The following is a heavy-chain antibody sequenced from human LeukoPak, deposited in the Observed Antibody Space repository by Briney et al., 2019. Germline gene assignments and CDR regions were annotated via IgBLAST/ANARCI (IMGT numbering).Heavy chain of an antibody. CDR2: VDPEDGET. V-gene: IGHV1-69-2*01. J-gene: IGHJ4*02. CDR1: GYTFTDYY. CDR3: ATDDHSSSLV. D-gene: IGHD6-13*01. Sequence: ASVKVSCEVSGYTFTDYYMHWVQQAPGKGLEWMGLVDPEDGETIYAEKFQGRVTITADTSTDTAYMELSSLRSEDTAVYYCATDDHSSSLVWGQGTLVTVSS.